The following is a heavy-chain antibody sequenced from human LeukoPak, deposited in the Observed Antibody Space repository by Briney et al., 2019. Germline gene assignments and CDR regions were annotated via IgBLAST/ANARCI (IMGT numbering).Heavy chain of an antibody. CDR3: ARRDIVVVPAAMNMYYYGMDV. CDR2: IIPIFGTA. J-gene: IGHJ6*02. D-gene: IGHD2-2*01. CDR1: GYTFTSYA. V-gene: IGHV1-69*13. Sequence: ASVKVSCKASGYTFTSYAISWVRQAPGQGLEWMGGIIPIFGTANYAQKFQGRVTITADESTSTAYMELSSLRSEDTAVYYCARRDIVVVPAAMNMYYYGMDVWGQGTTVTVSS.